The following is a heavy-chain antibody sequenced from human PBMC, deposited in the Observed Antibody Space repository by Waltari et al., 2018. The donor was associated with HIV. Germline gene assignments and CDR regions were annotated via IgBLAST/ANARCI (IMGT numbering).Heavy chain of an antibody. Sequence: QVHLVQSGAELRKPGASVTVSCKASGYNFTNYGITWVRQAPGQGLEWMGWISGYNGDTKYEQKVRGRVTMTTDTATSTAYLEMGSLRFDDTAVYYCARDHYYGSSGYYSDYWGQGTLVTVSS. V-gene: IGHV1-18*01. CDR2: ISGYNGDT. D-gene: IGHD3-22*01. J-gene: IGHJ4*02. CDR1: GYNFTNYG. CDR3: ARDHYYGSSGYYSDY.